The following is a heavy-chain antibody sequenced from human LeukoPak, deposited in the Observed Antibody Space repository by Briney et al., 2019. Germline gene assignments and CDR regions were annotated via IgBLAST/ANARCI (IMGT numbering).Heavy chain of an antibody. CDR3: ARDRHKLVDIVAGTLDY. D-gene: IGHD5-12*01. CDR2: ISAYNGNT. J-gene: IGHJ4*02. CDR1: GYTFTSYG. V-gene: IGHV1-18*01. Sequence: ASVKVSCKASGYTFTSYGISWVRQAPGQGLEWMGWISAYNGNTNYAQKLQGRVTMTTDTSTSTAYMELRSLRSDDTAVYYCARDRHKLVDIVAGTLDYWGQGTLVTVSS.